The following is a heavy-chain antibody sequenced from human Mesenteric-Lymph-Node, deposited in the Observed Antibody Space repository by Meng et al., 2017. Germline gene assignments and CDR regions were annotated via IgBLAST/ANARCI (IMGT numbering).Heavy chain of an antibody. D-gene: IGHD6-19*01. J-gene: IGHJ4*02. Sequence: ASVKVSCKASGYTFTSYGISWVRQAPGQGLEWMGWISAYNGNTNYAQKLQGRVTMTTDTSTSTAYMELSRLRSDDTAVYYCARAWRHSIAVAGTRVDYWGQGTLVTVSS. CDR3: ARAWRHSIAVAGTRVDY. CDR2: ISAYNGNT. CDR1: GYTFTSYG. V-gene: IGHV1-18*01.